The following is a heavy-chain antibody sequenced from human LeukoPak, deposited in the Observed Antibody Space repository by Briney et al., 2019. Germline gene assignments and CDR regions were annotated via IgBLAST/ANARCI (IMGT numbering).Heavy chain of an antibody. D-gene: IGHD2-2*01. Sequence: VKVSCKASGGTCSSYAISWVRQAPGQGLEWMGGIIPIFGTANYAQKFQGRVTITADESTSTAYMELSSLRSEDTAVYYCASGYCSSTSCYGGFGYFDYWGQGTVVTVSS. CDR3: ASGYCSSTSCYGGFGYFDY. CDR2: IIPIFGTA. J-gene: IGHJ4*02. V-gene: IGHV1-69*13. CDR1: GGTCSSYA.